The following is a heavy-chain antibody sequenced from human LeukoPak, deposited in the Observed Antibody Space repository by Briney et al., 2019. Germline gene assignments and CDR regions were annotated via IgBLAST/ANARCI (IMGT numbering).Heavy chain of an antibody. CDR3: AKVLTNVDTAMVRGNFDY. CDR2: IYSGGST. CDR1: GFTVSSNY. Sequence: GGSLRLSCAASGFTVSSNYMSWVRQAPGKGLEWVSVIYSGGSTYYADSVKGRFTISRDNPKNTLYLQMNSLRAEDTAVYYCAKVLTNVDTAMVRGNFDYWGQGTLVTVSS. D-gene: IGHD5-18*01. V-gene: IGHV3-66*01. J-gene: IGHJ4*02.